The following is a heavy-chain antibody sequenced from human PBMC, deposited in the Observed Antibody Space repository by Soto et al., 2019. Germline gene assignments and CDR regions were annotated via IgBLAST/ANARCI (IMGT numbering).Heavy chain of an antibody. V-gene: IGHV3-30*18. Sequence: QVQLVESGGGVVQPGRSLRLSCAASGFTFSSYGMHWVRQAPGKGLEWVAVISYDGSNKYYGDSVKGRFTISRANSKNTLYLQMNSLRAEDTAVYYCAKDVEMATSGEVDYWGQGTLVTVSS. CDR3: AKDVEMATSGEVDY. J-gene: IGHJ4*02. D-gene: IGHD1-1*01. CDR1: GFTFSSYG. CDR2: ISYDGSNK.